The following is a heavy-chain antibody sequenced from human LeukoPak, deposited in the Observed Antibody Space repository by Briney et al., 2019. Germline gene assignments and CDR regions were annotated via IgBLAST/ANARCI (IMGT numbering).Heavy chain of an antibody. V-gene: IGHV3-53*01. J-gene: IGHJ4*02. CDR1: GFSVSYNY. CDR2: IYSGDIT. CDR3: ARDGVGAALDY. D-gene: IGHD2-8*01. Sequence: GGSLRLSCAASGFSVSYNYISWVRQAPGKGLEWVSVIYSGDITYYADSVKGRFSISRDNSKNALYLQMSSLRAGDTAVYYCARDGVGAALDYWGQGTLVTVSS.